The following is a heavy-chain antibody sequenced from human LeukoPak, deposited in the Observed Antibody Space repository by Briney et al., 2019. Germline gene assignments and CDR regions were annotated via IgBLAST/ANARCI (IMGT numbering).Heavy chain of an antibody. CDR2: ISWNSGSI. CDR1: GFTFDDYA. D-gene: IGHD2-8*01. Sequence: GRSLRLSCAASGFTFDDYAMHWVRQAPGKGLEWVSGISWNSGSIGYADSVKGRFTISRDNAKNSLYLQMNSLRAEDTALYYCSLMGTGYYYGMDVWGQGTTVTVSS. J-gene: IGHJ6*02. CDR3: SLMGTGYYYGMDV. V-gene: IGHV3-9*01.